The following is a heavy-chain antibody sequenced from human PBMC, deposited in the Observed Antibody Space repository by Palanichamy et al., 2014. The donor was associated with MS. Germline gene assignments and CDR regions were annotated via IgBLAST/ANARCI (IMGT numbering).Heavy chain of an antibody. J-gene: IGHJ4*02. V-gene: IGHV3-30*04. D-gene: IGHD2-21*02. CDR1: GFTFNSYA. Sequence: QVQLVESGGGVVQPGRSLRLSCVASGFTFNSYAMHWVRQAPGKGLEWVAVISYDGSNKYYADSVKGRFTISRDNSKNTLYLQMNSLRAEDTAVYYCAREGLPSDRWKNDYWGQGTLVTVSS. CDR2: ISYDGSNK. CDR3: AREGLPSDRWKNDY.